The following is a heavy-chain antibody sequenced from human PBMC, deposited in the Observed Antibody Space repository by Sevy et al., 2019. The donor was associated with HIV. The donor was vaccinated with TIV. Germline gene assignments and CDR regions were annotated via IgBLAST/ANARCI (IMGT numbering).Heavy chain of an antibody. CDR1: GFTLSYYD. CDR3: AKDGAYYGSDGMDV. D-gene: IGHD3-10*01. V-gene: IGHV3-21*01. Sequence: GGSLRLSCAASGFTLSYYDLNWVRQAPGKGLEWVSSISSGSSYIYYADSVKGRFTISRDNAENSLFLQMNSLRAEDTAVYYCAKDGAYYGSDGMDVWGQGTTVTVSS. J-gene: IGHJ6*02. CDR2: ISSGSSYI.